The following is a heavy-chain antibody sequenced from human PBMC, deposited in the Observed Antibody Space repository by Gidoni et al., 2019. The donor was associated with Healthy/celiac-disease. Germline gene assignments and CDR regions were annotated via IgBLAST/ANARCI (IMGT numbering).Heavy chain of an antibody. J-gene: IGHJ5*02. CDR3: AKDLNYYGSDNWFDP. CDR2: ISGSGGST. Sequence: EVQLLESRGGLVQPGGALRLSRAPPGFSFRGYAMSWVRQAPGKGLEWVSAISGSGGSTYYADSLKGRFTISRDNSKNTLYLQMNSLRAEDTAVYYCAKDLNYYGSDNWFDPWGQGTLVTVSS. D-gene: IGHD3-10*01. CDR1: GFSFRGYA. V-gene: IGHV3-23*01.